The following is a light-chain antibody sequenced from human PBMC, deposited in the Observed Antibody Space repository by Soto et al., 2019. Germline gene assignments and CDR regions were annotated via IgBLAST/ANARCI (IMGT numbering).Light chain of an antibody. J-gene: IGLJ1*01. CDR2: DVS. V-gene: IGLV2-14*03. CDR3: SSYTSSTTPYV. Sequence: QSALTQPASVSGSPGQSITISCTGTSSDVGGYNYVSWYQRHPGKAPKLMIFDVSNRPSGVSNRFSGSKSANTASLTISGLQPEDEADYFCSSYTSSTTPYVFGTGTQLTVL. CDR1: SSDVGGYNY.